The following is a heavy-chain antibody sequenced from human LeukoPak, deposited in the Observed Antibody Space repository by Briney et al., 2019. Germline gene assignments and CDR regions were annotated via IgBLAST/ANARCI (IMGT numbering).Heavy chain of an antibody. CDR3: ARLGYSSGWYQRNSEYYMDV. CDR2: MSYDGSDK. CDR1: GFTFSSYA. D-gene: IGHD6-19*01. V-gene: IGHV3-30*04. J-gene: IGHJ6*03. Sequence: PGGSLRLSCEASGFTFSSYAMHWVRQAPGRGLEWVVFMSYDGSDKYYADSVKGRFTISRDNSKNTLYLQMNSLRAEDTAVYYCARLGYSSGWYQRNSEYYMDVWGKGTTVTISS.